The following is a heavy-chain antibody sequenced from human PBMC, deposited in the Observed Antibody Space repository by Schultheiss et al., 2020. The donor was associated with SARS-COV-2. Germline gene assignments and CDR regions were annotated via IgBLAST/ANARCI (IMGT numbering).Heavy chain of an antibody. V-gene: IGHV3-33*08. CDR2: IWYDGSNK. J-gene: IGHJ4*02. D-gene: IGHD4-17*01. CDR3: ARDLTVTTWSAFAY. CDR1: GFTFSSYA. Sequence: GESLKISCAASGFTFSSYAMSWVRQAPGKGLEWVAVIWYDGSNKYYADSVKGRFTISRDNAKDSLFLQMNSLRAEDTAIYYCARDLTVTTWSAFAYWGQGTLVTVSS.